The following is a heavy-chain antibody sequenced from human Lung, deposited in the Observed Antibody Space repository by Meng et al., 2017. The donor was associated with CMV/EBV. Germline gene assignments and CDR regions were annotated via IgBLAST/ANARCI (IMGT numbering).Heavy chain of an antibody. CDR2: INPNSGGT. Sequence: SGYTFTGYYMHWVRQAPGQGLEWMGWINPNSGGTNYAQKFRGRVTMTRDTSISTAYMELSRLRSDDTAVYYCARMRHSSSWTFFDYWGQGTLVTVSS. CDR3: ARMRHSSSWTFFDY. D-gene: IGHD6-13*01. J-gene: IGHJ4*02. CDR1: GYTFTGYY. V-gene: IGHV1-2*02.